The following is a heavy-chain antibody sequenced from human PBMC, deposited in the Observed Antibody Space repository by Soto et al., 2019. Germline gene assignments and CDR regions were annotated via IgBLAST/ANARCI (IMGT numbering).Heavy chain of an antibody. CDR3: ARDLVPEQLVPNRFDP. V-gene: IGHV3-33*01. CDR1: GFTFSSYG. Sequence: GGSLRLSCAASGFTFSSYGMHWVRQAPGKGLEWVAVIWYDGSNKYYADSVKGRFTISRDNSKNTLYLQMNSLRAEDTAVYYCARDLVPEQLVPNRFDPWGQGTLVTVSS. CDR2: IWYDGSNK. J-gene: IGHJ5*02. D-gene: IGHD6-6*01.